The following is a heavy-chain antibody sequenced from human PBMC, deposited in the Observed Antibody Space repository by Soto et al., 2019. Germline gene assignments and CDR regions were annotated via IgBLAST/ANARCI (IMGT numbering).Heavy chain of an antibody. J-gene: IGHJ4*02. V-gene: IGHV4-30-2*01. D-gene: IGHD4-17*01. CDR2: IYHSGST. CDR3: ARGMTTVTTFDY. CDR1: GGSISSGGYS. Sequence: TSETLSLTCAVSGGSISSGGYSCNWIRQPPGKGLEWIGYIYHSGSTYYNPSLKSRVTISVDRSKNQFSLKLSSVTAADTAVYYCARGMTTVTTFDYWGQGTQVTV.